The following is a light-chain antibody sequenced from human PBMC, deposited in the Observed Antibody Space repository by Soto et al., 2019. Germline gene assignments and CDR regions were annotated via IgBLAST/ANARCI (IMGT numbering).Light chain of an antibody. CDR3: QQYHNWPPQYT. CDR1: QSVASN. J-gene: IGKJ2*01. CDR2: GAS. Sequence: EMVMTQSPASLSVSPGDGATLSCSASQSVASNVAWYQQKPGQGPRLLIHGASTRAVGVPARFSGSGSGTDFTLTISSLQSQDFAVYYCQQYHNWPPQYTFGQGTKLQIK. V-gene: IGKV3-15*01.